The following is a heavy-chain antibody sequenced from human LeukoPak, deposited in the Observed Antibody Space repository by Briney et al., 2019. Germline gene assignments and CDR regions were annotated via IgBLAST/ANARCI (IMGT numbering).Heavy chain of an antibody. CDR3: ARAQRWLSLDY. J-gene: IGHJ4*02. D-gene: IGHD5-24*01. V-gene: IGHV1-18*01. CDR2: ISGYNGNT. CDR1: GYTFNSYG. Sequence: ASVKVSCKASGYTFNSYGITWVRQAPGQGLEWMGWISGYNGNTIYAQRLQGRVTMTTDTTTSTAYMELRSLTSDDTATYYCARAQRWLSLDYWGQGTLVTVSS.